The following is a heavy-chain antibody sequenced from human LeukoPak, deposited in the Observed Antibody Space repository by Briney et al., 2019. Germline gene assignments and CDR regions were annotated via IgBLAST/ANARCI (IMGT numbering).Heavy chain of an antibody. V-gene: IGHV3-23*01. CDR1: GFTFSSYA. Sequence: GGSLRLSCAASGFTFSSYAMSWVRQARGKGLEWVSAISGSGGSTYYADSVKGRFTISRDNSKNTLYLQMNSLRAEDTAVYYCAKGYCSSTSCYLVYFQHWGQGTLVTVSS. J-gene: IGHJ1*01. D-gene: IGHD2-2*01. CDR2: ISGSGGST. CDR3: AKGYCSSTSCYLVYFQH.